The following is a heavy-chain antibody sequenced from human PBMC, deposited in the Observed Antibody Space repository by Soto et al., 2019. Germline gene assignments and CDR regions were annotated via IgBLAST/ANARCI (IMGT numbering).Heavy chain of an antibody. J-gene: IGHJ5*02. CDR2: MHYSGST. V-gene: IGHV4-39*01. Sequence: QLQLQESGPGLVKPSETLSLTCTVSGGSFSSSTHYWGWIRQPPGKGLEWIGSMHYSGSTYFNPSLRSRVTIFLDTAKNRFSLKLSSVTAADTALYCCATYSSSSGWFDPWGQGTLVTVSS. D-gene: IGHD6-6*01. CDR3: ATYSSSSGWFDP. CDR1: GGSFSSSTHY.